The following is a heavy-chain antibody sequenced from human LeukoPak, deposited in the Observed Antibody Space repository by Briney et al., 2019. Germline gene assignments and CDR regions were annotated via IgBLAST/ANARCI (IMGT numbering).Heavy chain of an antibody. Sequence: SETLSLICTVSGGSISSYYWSWIRQPPGKGLEWIGYIYYSGSTNYNPSLKSRVTISVDTSKNQFSLKLSSVTAADTAVYYCASSSGYYYVGAFDIWGQGTMVTVSS. J-gene: IGHJ3*02. CDR2: IYYSGST. CDR3: ASSSGYYYVGAFDI. V-gene: IGHV4-59*01. CDR1: GGSISSYY. D-gene: IGHD3-22*01.